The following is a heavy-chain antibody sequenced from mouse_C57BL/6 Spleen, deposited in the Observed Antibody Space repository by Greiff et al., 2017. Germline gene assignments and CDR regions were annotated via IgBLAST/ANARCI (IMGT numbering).Heavy chain of an antibody. J-gene: IGHJ1*03. V-gene: IGHV1-80*01. D-gene: IGHD2-4*01. CDR3: ARGLRRGDWYFDV. Sequence: QVQLQQSGAELVKPGASVKISCKASGYAFSSYWMNWVKQRPGKGLEWIGQIYPGDGDTNYNGKFKGKATLTADKSSSTAYMQLSSLTSEDSAVYFCARGLRRGDWYFDVWGTGTTVTVSS. CDR1: GYAFSSYW. CDR2: IYPGDGDT.